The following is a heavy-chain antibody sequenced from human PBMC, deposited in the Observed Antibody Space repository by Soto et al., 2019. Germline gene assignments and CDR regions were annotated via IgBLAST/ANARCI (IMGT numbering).Heavy chain of an antibody. Sequence: GGPLRLSCAASGFTFSSYWMHWVRQVPGKGLLWVSRIDEYGNTINYADSVKGRFTISRDNARNTLYLEMNSLRAEDTALYYCTRDIGGKGAYWGPGTLVTVSS. J-gene: IGHJ4*02. V-gene: IGHV3-74*01. CDR3: TRDIGGKGAY. CDR1: GFTFSSYW. CDR2: IDEYGNTI. D-gene: IGHD3-10*01.